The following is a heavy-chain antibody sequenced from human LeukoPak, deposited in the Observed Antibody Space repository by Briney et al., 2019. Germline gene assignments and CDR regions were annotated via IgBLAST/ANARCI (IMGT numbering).Heavy chain of an antibody. V-gene: IGHV3-23*01. CDR3: LLDFESKCFGRRCYPLSVRVPVEADV. D-gene: IGHD3-9*01. J-gene: IGHJ6*02. CDR1: GLTFSSYA. CDR2: ISAGGEST. Sequence: PGGSLRLSCAASGLTFSSYAMNWVRQTPGKGLEWVSAISAGGESTYYADSVTGRFTISRDNSKNTLHLQMNSLRAEDTAVYFCLLDFESKCFGRRCYPLSVRVPVEADVWGQGTTVTVSS.